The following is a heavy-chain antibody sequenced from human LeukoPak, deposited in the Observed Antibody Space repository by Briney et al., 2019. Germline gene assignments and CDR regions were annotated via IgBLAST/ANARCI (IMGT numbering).Heavy chain of an antibody. CDR1: GFTFSGYG. V-gene: IGHV3-33*01. CDR3: ARDNYCSSTDCYNFDY. D-gene: IGHD2-2*02. CDR2: TWYDGSNK. J-gene: IGHJ4*02. Sequence: PGGSLRLSCAASGFTFSGYGMHWVRQAPGKGLEWVAVTWYDGSNKYYEDSVKGRFTISRDNSKNTLYLQMNSLRVDDTAVYYCARDNYCSSTDCYNFDYWGQGTLVTVSS.